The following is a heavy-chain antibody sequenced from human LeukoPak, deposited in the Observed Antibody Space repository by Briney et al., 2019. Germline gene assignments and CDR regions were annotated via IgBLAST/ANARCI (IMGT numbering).Heavy chain of an antibody. D-gene: IGHD6-13*01. V-gene: IGHV1-69*13. CDR2: IIPIFGTA. CDR1: GGTFSSYA. Sequence: ASVKVSCKASGGTFSSYAISWVRQAPGQGLEWMGGIIPIFGTANYAQKFQGRVTITADESTSTAYMELSSLRSEDTAVYYCARAGIAAADFDHWGQGTLVTVSS. J-gene: IGHJ4*02. CDR3: ARAGIAAADFDH.